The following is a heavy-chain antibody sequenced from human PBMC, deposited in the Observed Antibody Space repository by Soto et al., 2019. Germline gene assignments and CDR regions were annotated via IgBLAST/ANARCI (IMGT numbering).Heavy chain of an antibody. CDR2: ISSSSSTI. CDR1: GFTFSSYS. CDR3: ARGFPYYDFWSGFSV. D-gene: IGHD3-3*01. J-gene: IGHJ4*02. V-gene: IGHV3-48*02. Sequence: LRLSCAASGFTFSSYSMNWVRQAPGKGLEWVSYISSSSSTIYYADSVKGRFTISRDNAKNSLYLQMNSLRDEDTAVYYCARGFPYYDFWSGFSVWGQGTLVTVSS.